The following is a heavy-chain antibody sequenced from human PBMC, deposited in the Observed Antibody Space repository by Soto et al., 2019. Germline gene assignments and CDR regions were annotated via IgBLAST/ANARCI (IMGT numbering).Heavy chain of an antibody. D-gene: IGHD6-13*01. CDR3: ARDTGYSSSWYSSDWFDP. V-gene: IGHV3-74*01. Sequence: GGSLRLSCAASGFTFSSYWMHWVRQAPGKGLVWVSRINSDGSSTSYADSVKGRFTISRDNAKNTLYLQMNSLRAEDTAVYYCARDTGYSSSWYSSDWFDPWGQGTLVTVSS. CDR2: INSDGSST. CDR1: GFTFSSYW. J-gene: IGHJ5*02.